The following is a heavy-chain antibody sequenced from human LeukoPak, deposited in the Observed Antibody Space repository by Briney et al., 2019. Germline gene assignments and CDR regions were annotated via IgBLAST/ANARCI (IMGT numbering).Heavy chain of an antibody. CDR1: GGSISSSSYY. V-gene: IGHV4-30-2*01. CDR2: IYHSGST. Sequence: PSETLSLTCIVSGGSISSSSYYWGWIRQPPGKGLEWIGYIYHSGSTYYNPSLKSRVTISVDRSKNQFSLKLSSVTAADTAVYYCARTDTDYCMDVWGKGTTVTVSS. J-gene: IGHJ6*03. CDR3: ARTDTDYCMDV.